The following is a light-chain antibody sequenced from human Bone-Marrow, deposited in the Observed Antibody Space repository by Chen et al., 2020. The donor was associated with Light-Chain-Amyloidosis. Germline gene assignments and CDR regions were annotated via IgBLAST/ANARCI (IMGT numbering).Light chain of an antibody. CDR3: ESADSSDSYDVV. CDR2: RDT. CDR1: DLPTKY. J-gene: IGLJ2*01. Sequence: SYELTQPPSVSVSPGQTARITCSGDDLPTKYAYWYQQKPGQAPVLVIHRDTERPSGISDRFSGSSSGRTATWPSSGVQAEDEADYHCESADSSDSYDVVVGGGTKATV. V-gene: IGLV3-25*02.